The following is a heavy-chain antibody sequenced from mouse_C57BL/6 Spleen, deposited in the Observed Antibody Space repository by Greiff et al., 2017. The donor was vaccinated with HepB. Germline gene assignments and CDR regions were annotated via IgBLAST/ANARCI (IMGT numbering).Heavy chain of an antibody. CDR1: GYTFTSYT. J-gene: IGHJ3*01. Sequence: QVQLKESGAELARPGASVKMSCKASGYTFTSYTMHWVKQRPGQGLEWIGYINPSSGYTKYNQKFKDKATLTADKSSSTAYMQLSSLTSEDSAVYYCARPHYYGSSWFAYWGQGTLVTVSA. V-gene: IGHV1-4*01. CDR3: ARPHYYGSSWFAY. D-gene: IGHD1-1*01. CDR2: INPSSGYT.